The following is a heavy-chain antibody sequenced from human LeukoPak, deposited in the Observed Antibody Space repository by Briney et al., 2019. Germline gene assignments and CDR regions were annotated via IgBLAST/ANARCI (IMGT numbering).Heavy chain of an antibody. V-gene: IGHV4-34*01. CDR3: ARGRGRRFGELLSHWFDP. CDR1: GGSFSGYY. CDR2: INHSGST. D-gene: IGHD3-10*01. J-gene: IGHJ5*02. Sequence: SETLSLTCVVYGGSFSGYYWSWIRQPPGKGLEWIGEINHSGSTNYNPSLKSRVTISVDTSKNQFSLKLSSVTAADTAVYYCARGRGRRFGELLSHWFDPWGQGTLVTVSS.